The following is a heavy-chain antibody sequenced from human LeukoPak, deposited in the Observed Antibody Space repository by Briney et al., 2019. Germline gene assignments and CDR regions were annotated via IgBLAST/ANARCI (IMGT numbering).Heavy chain of an antibody. Sequence: GGSLRLSSAASGFTVSSNYMSWVRQAPGKGLEWVSVIYSGGSTYYADSVKGRFTISRDNSKNTLYLQMNSLRAEDTAVYYCARVKVSSSSSSLFSCYGMDVWGQGTTVTVSS. V-gene: IGHV3-53*01. CDR1: GFTVSSNY. CDR2: IYSGGST. J-gene: IGHJ6*02. CDR3: ARVKVSSSSSSLFSCYGMDV. D-gene: IGHD6-13*01.